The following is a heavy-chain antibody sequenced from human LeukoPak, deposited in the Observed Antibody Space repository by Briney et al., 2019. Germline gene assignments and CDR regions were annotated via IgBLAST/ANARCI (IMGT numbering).Heavy chain of an antibody. CDR1: GFSLSTSGMC. CDR2: IDWDDDK. V-gene: IGHV2-70*11. J-gene: IGHJ4*02. CDR3: ARIHYYDSSGYYPLFDY. Sequence: SGPALVKPTQTLTLTCTVSGFSLSTSGMCVSWIRQPPGKALEWLARIDWDDDKYYSTSLKTRLTISKDTSKNQVVLTMTNMDPVDTATYYCARIHYYDSSGYYPLFDYWGQGTLVTVSS. D-gene: IGHD3-22*01.